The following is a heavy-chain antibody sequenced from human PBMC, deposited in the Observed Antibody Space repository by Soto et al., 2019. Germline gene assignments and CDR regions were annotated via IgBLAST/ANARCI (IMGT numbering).Heavy chain of an antibody. CDR2: IYSGGST. CDR3: ARDSPLTSARAFDI. Sequence: GGSLRLSCAASGFTVSSNYMSWVRQAPGKGLEWVSVIYSGGSTYYADSVKGRFTISRDSSKNTVYLQINSLGAEDTAVYYCARDSPLTSARAFDIWGQGTEVTVSS. CDR1: GFTVSSNY. V-gene: IGHV3-53*01. J-gene: IGHJ3*02.